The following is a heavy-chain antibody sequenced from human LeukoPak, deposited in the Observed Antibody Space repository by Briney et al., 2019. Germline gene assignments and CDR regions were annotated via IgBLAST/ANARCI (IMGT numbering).Heavy chain of an antibody. Sequence: GSLRLSCAASGFTFSDYYMSWIRQAPGKGLEWVSYISSSGSTIYYADSVKGRFTISRDNAKNSLYLQMNSLRAEDTAVYYCARDPIRITIFRQPYYYYGMDVWGQGTTVTVSS. D-gene: IGHD3-9*01. J-gene: IGHJ6*02. CDR1: GFTFSDYY. V-gene: IGHV3-11*01. CDR2: ISSSGSTI. CDR3: ARDPIRITIFRQPYYYYGMDV.